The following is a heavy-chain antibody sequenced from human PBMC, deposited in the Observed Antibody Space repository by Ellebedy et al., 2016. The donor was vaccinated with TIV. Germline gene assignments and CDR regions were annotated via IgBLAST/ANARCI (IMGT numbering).Heavy chain of an antibody. D-gene: IGHD2-21*02. J-gene: IGHJ5*02. CDR2: IFTTGGTT. CDR3: GSDAVTGNGRWDWLDP. CDR1: GFTFSSFA. Sequence: GESLKISCAAPGFTFSSFAISWVRPAPGKGLEWVSSIFTTGGTTYYADPVKGRFTISRDNSRNTLSLQMNSLRADDSAIYYCGSDAVTGNGRWDWLDPWGRGSLVTVSS. V-gene: IGHV3-23*01.